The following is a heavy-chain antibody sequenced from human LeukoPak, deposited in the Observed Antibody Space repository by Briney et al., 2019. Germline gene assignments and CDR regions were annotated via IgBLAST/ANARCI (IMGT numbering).Heavy chain of an antibody. CDR2: YSGSS. D-gene: IGHD6-6*01. Sequence: YSGSSSYTPSLKSRVTISVDTSKNQFSLKLSSVTAADTAAYYCARGARGEFSSSSTFYYFDSWGQGTLVTVSS. J-gene: IGHJ4*02. CDR3: ARGARGEFSSSSTFYYFDS. V-gene: IGHV4-59*09.